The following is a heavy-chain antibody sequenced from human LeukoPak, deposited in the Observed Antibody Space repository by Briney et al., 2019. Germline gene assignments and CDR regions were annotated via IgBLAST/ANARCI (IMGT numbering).Heavy chain of an antibody. CDR2: ISSSSSYI. CDR1: GFTFSSYS. V-gene: IGHV3-21*01. Sequence: GGSLRLSCAASGFTFSSYSMNWVRQAPGKGLEWVSSISSSSSYIYYADSVKGRFTISRDNAKNSLYLQMNSLRAEDTAVYYCARDLGSTSYCYYYYMDVWGKGTTVTVSS. CDR3: ARDLGSTSYCYYYYMDV. D-gene: IGHD2-2*01. J-gene: IGHJ6*03.